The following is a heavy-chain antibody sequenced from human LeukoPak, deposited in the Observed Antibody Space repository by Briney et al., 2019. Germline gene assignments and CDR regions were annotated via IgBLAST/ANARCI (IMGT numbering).Heavy chain of an antibody. Sequence: PGGSLRLSCAASGLTFSSHEINWVRQAPGKGLVWVSYISSSGTTIYYADSVKGRFTISRDNAKNSVYLQMNSLRAEDTAVYYCASSFLILDYWGQGTLVIVSS. D-gene: IGHD3-3*01. CDR1: GLTFSSHE. J-gene: IGHJ4*02. CDR2: ISSSGTTI. CDR3: ASSFLILDY. V-gene: IGHV3-48*03.